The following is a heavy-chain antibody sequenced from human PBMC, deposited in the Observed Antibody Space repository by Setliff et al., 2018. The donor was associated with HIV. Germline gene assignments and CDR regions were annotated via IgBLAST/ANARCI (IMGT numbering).Heavy chain of an antibody. CDR3: ARDGHYNFWSGYGYYYYHMDV. J-gene: IGHJ6*03. D-gene: IGHD3-3*01. Sequence: ASVKVSCKASGGRFSNYGISWVRQAPGQGFEWLGISNPSGGTTNYAQKVQGRDTMTRDTSTSTLYMELSSLRSEETAVYYCARDGHYNFWSGYGYYYYHMDVWGKGTTVTVSS. CDR2: SNPSGGTT. V-gene: IGHV1-46*01. CDR1: GGRFSNYG.